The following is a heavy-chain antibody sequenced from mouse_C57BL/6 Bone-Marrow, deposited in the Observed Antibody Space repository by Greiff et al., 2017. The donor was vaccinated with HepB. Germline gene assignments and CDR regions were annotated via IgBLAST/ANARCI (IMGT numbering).Heavy chain of an antibody. D-gene: IGHD1-1*01. J-gene: IGHJ1*03. CDR1: GYTFTSYW. CDR2: IDPSDSYT. Sequence: QVQLQQPGAELVKPGASVKLSCKASGYTFTSYWMQWVKQRPGQGLEWIGEIDPSDSYTNYNQKFKGKATLTVDTSSSTAYMQLSSLTSEDSAVYYCARWYYSSSYHWYFDVWGTGTTVTVSS. V-gene: IGHV1-50*01. CDR3: ARWYYSSSYHWYFDV.